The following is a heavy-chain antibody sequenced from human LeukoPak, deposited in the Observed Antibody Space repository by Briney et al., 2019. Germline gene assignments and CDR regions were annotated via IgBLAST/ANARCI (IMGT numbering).Heavy chain of an antibody. J-gene: IGHJ4*02. D-gene: IGHD6-13*01. CDR2: INPNSGGT. Sequence: ASVKVSCKASGYTFTGYYMHWVRQAPGQGLEWMGWINPNSGGTNYAQKFQGRVTMTRDTSISTAYMELRSLRSDDTAVYYCARASGVSAAGSPYYFDYWGQGTLVTVSS. V-gene: IGHV1-2*02. CDR3: ARASGVSAAGSPYYFDY. CDR1: GYTFTGYY.